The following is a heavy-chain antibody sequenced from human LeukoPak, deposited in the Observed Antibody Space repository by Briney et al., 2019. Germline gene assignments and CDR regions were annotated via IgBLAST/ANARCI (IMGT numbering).Heavy chain of an antibody. CDR3: ARDGYCSSTSCPGDAFDI. CDR2: IIPIFGTA. V-gene: IGHV1-69*13. Sequence: ASVKVSCKASGYTFTSYGISWVRQAPGQGLEWMGGIIPIFGTANYAQKFQGRVTITADESTSTAYMELSSLRSEDTAVYYCARDGYCSSTSCPGDAFDIWGQGTMVTVSS. CDR1: GYTFTSYG. J-gene: IGHJ3*02. D-gene: IGHD2-2*03.